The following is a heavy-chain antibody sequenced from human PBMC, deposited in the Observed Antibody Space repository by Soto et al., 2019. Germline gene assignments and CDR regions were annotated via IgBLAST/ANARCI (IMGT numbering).Heavy chain of an antibody. CDR1: GYAFTTYG. CDR2: ISAHNGNA. J-gene: IGHJ4*02. V-gene: IGHV1-18*01. D-gene: IGHD1-1*01. Sequence: QVHLVQSGAEVKKPGASVKVSCKGSGYAFTTYGITWVRQAPGQGLEWIGWISAHNGNANYAQKRHGRVTVTRDTSASTAYMELRSLRSDDNAVYYCARGRYGDYWGQGALVTVSS. CDR3: ARGRYGDY.